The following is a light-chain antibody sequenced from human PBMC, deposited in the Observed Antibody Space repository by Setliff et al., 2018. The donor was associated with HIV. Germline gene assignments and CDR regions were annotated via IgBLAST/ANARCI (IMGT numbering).Light chain of an antibody. Sequence: QSALTQPPSASGSPGQSVTISCTGTSSDVGGYNYVPWYQQHPGKAPELMIYEVNKRPSGVPDRFSGSESGNTASLTVSGLQAEDEADYYCSSYAASNNPPYVFGTGTKVTVL. CDR1: SSDVGGYNY. CDR3: SSYAASNNPPYV. CDR2: EVN. V-gene: IGLV2-8*01. J-gene: IGLJ1*01.